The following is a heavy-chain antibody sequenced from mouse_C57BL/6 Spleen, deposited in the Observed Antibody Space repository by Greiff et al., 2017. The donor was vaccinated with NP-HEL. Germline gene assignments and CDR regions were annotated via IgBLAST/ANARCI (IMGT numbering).Heavy chain of an antibody. CDR2: IYPGSGST. D-gene: IGHD2-1*01. V-gene: IGHV1-55*01. CDR1: GYTFTSYW. Sequence: QVQLQQPGAELVKPGASVKMSCKASGYTFTSYWITWVKQRPGQGLEWIGDIYPGSGSTNYNEKFKSKATLTVDTSSSTAYMQLSSLTSEDSAVYYGARERIYYDYEAMDYWGQGTSVTVSS. J-gene: IGHJ4*01. CDR3: ARERIYYDYEAMDY.